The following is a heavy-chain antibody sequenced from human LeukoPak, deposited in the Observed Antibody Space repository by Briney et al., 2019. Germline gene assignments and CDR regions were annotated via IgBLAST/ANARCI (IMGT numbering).Heavy chain of an antibody. CDR3: ARDLGHSSSWYPLDY. CDR1: GGTFSRHT. J-gene: IGHJ4*02. Sequence: SVKVSCKASGGTFSRHTISWVRQAPGQGPEWMGGTIPIFGTAKYAQKFQGRVTITTDESTSTAYMELSSLRSEDTAVYYCARDLGHSSSWYPLDYWGQGTLVTVSS. CDR2: TIPIFGTA. V-gene: IGHV1-69*05. D-gene: IGHD6-13*01.